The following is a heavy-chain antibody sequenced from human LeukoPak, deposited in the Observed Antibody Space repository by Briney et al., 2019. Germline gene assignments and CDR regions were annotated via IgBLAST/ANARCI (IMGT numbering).Heavy chain of an antibody. D-gene: IGHD3-10*01. V-gene: IGHV4-31*03. J-gene: IGHJ4*02. CDR1: GGSINSGGYY. CDR3: ARVRGGGSGSYFPDY. CDR2: IYYSGST. Sequence: SQTLSLTCTVSGGSINSGGYYWSWIRQHPGKGLEWIGYIYYSGSTYYNPSLKSRVTISVDTSKNQFSLKLSSVTAADTAVYYCARVRGGGSGSYFPDYWGQGTLVTVSS.